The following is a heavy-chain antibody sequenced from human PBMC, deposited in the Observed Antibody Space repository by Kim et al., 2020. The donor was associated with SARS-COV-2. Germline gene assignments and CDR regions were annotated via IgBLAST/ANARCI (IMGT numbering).Heavy chain of an antibody. CDR3: ARDQGQYSGSYYFDY. Sequence: PTLQGRVTMTTDTSTSTAYMELRSLRSDDTAVYYCARDQGQYSGSYYFDYWGQGTLVTVSS. V-gene: IGHV1-18*01. D-gene: IGHD1-26*01. J-gene: IGHJ4*02.